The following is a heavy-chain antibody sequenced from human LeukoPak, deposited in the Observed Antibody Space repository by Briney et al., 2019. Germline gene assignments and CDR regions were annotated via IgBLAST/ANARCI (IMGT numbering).Heavy chain of an antibody. CDR1: GGTFSSYA. CDR3: AIGTIVVVVAARGFDY. CDR2: IISIFGTA. V-gene: IGHV1-69*13. D-gene: IGHD2-15*01. Sequence: GASVKVSCKASGGTFSSYAISWVRQAPGQGLEWVGGIISIFGTATYAQKFQGRVTITADESTSTVYMELSSLRSEDTAVYYCAIGTIVVVVAARGFDYWGQGTLVTVSS. J-gene: IGHJ4*02.